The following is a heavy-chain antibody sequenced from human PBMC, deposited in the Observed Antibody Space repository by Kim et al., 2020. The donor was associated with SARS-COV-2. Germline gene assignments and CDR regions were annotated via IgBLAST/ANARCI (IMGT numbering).Heavy chain of an antibody. CDR1: GYTFTSYA. CDR3: ARAVQGYSYLYYYYGMDV. D-gene: IGHD5-18*01. CDR2: INAGNGNT. J-gene: IGHJ6*02. V-gene: IGHV1-3*01. Sequence: ASVKVSCKASGYTFTSYAMHWVRQAPGQRLEWMGWINAGNGNTKYSQKFQGRVTITRDTSASTAYMELSSLRSEDTAVYYCARAVQGYSYLYYYYGMDVWGQGTTVTVSS.